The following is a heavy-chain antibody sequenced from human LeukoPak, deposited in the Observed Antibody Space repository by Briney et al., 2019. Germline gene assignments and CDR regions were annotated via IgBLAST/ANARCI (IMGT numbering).Heavy chain of an antibody. Sequence: PGGSLRLSCAASGFTFSSYGMSWVRQAPGKGLEWVSAISGSGGSTYYADSVKGRFTISRDNSKNTLYLQMNSLRAEDTAVYYCARVGGGDFDYWGQGTLVTVSS. V-gene: IGHV3-23*01. D-gene: IGHD3-3*01. CDR3: ARVGGGDFDY. J-gene: IGHJ4*02. CDR2: ISGSGGST. CDR1: GFTFSSYG.